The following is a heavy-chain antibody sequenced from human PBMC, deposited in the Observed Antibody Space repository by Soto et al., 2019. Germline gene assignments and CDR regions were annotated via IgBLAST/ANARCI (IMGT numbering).Heavy chain of an antibody. CDR1: GVTVRCTY. D-gene: IGHD5-18*01. V-gene: IGHV3-53*01. Sequence: GGALRPSLAAPGVTVRCTYISRGPQAPGKGLEWVSVIYSGGSTYYADSVKGRFTISRDNSKNTLYLQMNSLRAEDTAVYYCARSGYSYGPFDYWGQGTLVTVSS. CDR2: IYSGGST. J-gene: IGHJ4*02. CDR3: ARSGYSYGPFDY.